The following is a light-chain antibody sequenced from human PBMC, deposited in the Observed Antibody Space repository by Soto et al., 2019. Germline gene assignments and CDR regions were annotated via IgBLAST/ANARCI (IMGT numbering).Light chain of an antibody. J-gene: IGLJ1*01. V-gene: IGLV2-23*02. CDR3: CSYAGSSTFYV. CDR2: EVS. Sequence: HSVLTQAASVSGSPGQSISISCTGTSSDVGSYNLVSWYQQHPGKAPKLMIYEVSKRPSGVSNRFSGSKSGNTASLTISGLQAEDEADYYCCSYAGSSTFYVFGTGTKVTVL. CDR1: SSDVGSYNL.